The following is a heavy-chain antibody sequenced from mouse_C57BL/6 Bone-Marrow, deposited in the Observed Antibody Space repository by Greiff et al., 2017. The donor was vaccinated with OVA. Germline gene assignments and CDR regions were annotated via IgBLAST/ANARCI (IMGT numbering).Heavy chain of an antibody. Sequence: EVQLQQSGPELVKPGASVKIPCKASGYTFTDYNMDWVKQSHGKSLEWIGDINPNNGGTIYNQKFKGKATLTVDKSSSTAYMELRSLTSEDTAVYYGVSLWDGWYFDVWGTGTTVTVSS. D-gene: IGHD4-1*01. CDR2: INPNNGGT. V-gene: IGHV1-18*01. CDR1: GYTFTDYN. J-gene: IGHJ1*03. CDR3: VSLWDGWYFDV.